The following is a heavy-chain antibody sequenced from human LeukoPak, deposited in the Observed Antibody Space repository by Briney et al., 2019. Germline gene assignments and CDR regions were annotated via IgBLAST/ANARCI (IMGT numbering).Heavy chain of an antibody. V-gene: IGHV2-5*02. D-gene: IGHD6-25*01. J-gene: IGHJ3*02. CDR2: IYWDDDK. CDR1: GFSLSTSGVG. Sequence: SGPTLVKPTQTLTLTCTFSGFSLSTSGVGVGWIRQPPGKALEWLALIYWDDDKRYSPSLKSRLTITKDTSKNQVVLTMTNMDPVDTATYYCAHKRLIAARTNDAFDIWGQGTMVTVSS. CDR3: AHKRLIAARTNDAFDI.